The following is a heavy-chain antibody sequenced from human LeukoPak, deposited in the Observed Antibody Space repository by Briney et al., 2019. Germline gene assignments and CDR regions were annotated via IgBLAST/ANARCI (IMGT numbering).Heavy chain of an antibody. CDR3: ARGRGRFLEWWRPRSYYYYYMDV. J-gene: IGHJ6*03. CDR1: GYTFTGYY. Sequence: ASVKVSCKASGYTFTGYYMHWVRQAPGQGLEWIGWINPNSGGTNYAQKFQGRVTMTRDTSISTAYMELSRLRSDDTAVYYCARGRGRFLEWWRPRSYYYYYMDVWGKGTTVTVSS. V-gene: IGHV1-2*02. CDR2: INPNSGGT. D-gene: IGHD3-3*01.